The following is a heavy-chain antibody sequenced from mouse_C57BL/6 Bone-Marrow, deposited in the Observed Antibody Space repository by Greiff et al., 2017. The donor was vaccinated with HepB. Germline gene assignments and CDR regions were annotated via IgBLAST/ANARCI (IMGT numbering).Heavy chain of an antibody. V-gene: IGHV5-6*02. Sequence: EVMLVESGGDLVKPGGSLKLSCAASGFTFSSYGLSWVRQTPDKRLEWVATISSGGSYTYYPDSVKGRFTISRDNAKNTLYLQMSSLKSEDTAMYYCARNYYYGSSYLAWFAYWGQGTLVTVSA. CDR2: ISSGGSYT. CDR3: ARNYYYGSSYLAWFAY. CDR1: GFTFSSYG. D-gene: IGHD1-1*01. J-gene: IGHJ3*01.